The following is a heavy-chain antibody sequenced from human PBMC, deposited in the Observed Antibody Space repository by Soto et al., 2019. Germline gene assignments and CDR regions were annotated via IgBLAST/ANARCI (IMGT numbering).Heavy chain of an antibody. V-gene: IGHV4-59*01. CDR1: GGSIISCY. CDR2: FSNSGST. Sequence: SETLSLTCSVSGGSIISCYWSWVRQAPGKGLEWIGYFSNSGSTNYNPSLKNRVSISADTSKNQFSLELTSVTAADTAMYFCKRSPHNDPKVPHHRMDFRGQGSTVPVS. CDR3: KRSPHNDPKVPHHRMDF. J-gene: IGHJ6*02. D-gene: IGHD2-8*01.